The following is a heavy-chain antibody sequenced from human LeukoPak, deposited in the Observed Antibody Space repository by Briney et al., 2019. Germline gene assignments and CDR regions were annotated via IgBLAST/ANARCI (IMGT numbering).Heavy chain of an antibody. D-gene: IGHD3-10*01. J-gene: IGHJ2*01. V-gene: IGHV4-30-2*01. CDR2: IYHTGST. CDR3: ARVGFYGSGSYYNPLYWYFDL. Sequence: SETLSLTCAVSGGSISSGGYSWSWLRQPPGKGLEWIGYIYHTGSTYYNPSLKSRVTISVDRSKNQFSLKLSSVTAADTAVYYSARVGFYGSGSYYNPLYWYFDLWGRGTLVSVSS. CDR1: GGSISSGGYS.